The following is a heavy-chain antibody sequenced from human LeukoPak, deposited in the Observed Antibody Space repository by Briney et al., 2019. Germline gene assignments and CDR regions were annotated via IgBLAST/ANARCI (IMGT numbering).Heavy chain of an antibody. Sequence: SETLSLTCTVSGGSISSYYWSWIRQPPGKGLEWNGYIYYSGSTNYNPSLKSRVTISVDTSKNQFSLKLSSVTAADTAVYYCARSYYYGMDVWGQGTTVTVSS. CDR3: ARSYYYGMDV. CDR2: IYYSGST. CDR1: GGSISSYY. V-gene: IGHV4-59*08. J-gene: IGHJ6*02.